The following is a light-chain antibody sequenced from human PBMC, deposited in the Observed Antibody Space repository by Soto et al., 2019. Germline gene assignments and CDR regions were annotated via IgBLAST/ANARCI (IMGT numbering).Light chain of an antibody. V-gene: IGKV3-15*01. J-gene: IGKJ1*01. Sequence: DIELNQSPGTLSLSTGERATLSFRASQSISSSKLAWYQQNPGQAPRLLLFGVSNRATGIPARFSGSGSGTEFSLTISSLQSEDFAVYYCQQYDYWPRTFGQGTKVDIK. CDR2: GVS. CDR1: QSISSS. CDR3: QQYDYWPRT.